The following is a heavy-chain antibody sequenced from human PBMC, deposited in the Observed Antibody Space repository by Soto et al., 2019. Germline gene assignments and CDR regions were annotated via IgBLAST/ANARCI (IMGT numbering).Heavy chain of an antibody. J-gene: IGHJ6*03. V-gene: IGHV4-59*08. D-gene: IGHD5-12*01. CDR2: IYYSGST. Sequence: SETLSLTCTVSGGSISSYYWSWIRQPPGKGLEWIGYIYYSGSTNYNPSLKSRVTISADTSKNQFSLKLSSVTAADTAVYYCASGSSGYDFTSRYYYYYMDVWGKGTTVTVSS. CDR1: GGSISSYY. CDR3: ASGSSGYDFTSRYYYYYMDV.